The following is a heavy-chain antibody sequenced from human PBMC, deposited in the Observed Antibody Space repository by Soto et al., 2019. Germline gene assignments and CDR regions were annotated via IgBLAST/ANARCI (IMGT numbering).Heavy chain of an antibody. CDR1: GYTFTSYG. Sequence: ASVKVSCKASGYTFTSYGISWVRQAPGQGLEWMGWISAYNGNTNYAQKHQGRVTMTTDTSTSTAYMELRSLRSDDTAVYYCARDIAVAGTYYYYYYMDVWGKGTTVTVSS. V-gene: IGHV1-18*01. CDR2: ISAYNGNT. J-gene: IGHJ6*03. CDR3: ARDIAVAGTYYYYYYMDV. D-gene: IGHD6-19*01.